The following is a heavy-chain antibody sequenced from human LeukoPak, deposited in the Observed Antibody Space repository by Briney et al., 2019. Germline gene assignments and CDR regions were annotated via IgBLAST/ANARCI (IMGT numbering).Heavy chain of an antibody. CDR3: ARFRGSPPWSHFDY. V-gene: IGHV3-48*04. CDR2: ISSSSSTI. Sequence: TGGFLRLSCAASGFTFSSYSMNWVRQAPGKGLEWVSYISSSSSTIYYADSVKGRFTISRDNAKNSLYLQMNSLRAEDTAVYYCARFRGSPPWSHFDYWGQGTLVTVSS. D-gene: IGHD1-26*01. J-gene: IGHJ4*02. CDR1: GFTFSSYS.